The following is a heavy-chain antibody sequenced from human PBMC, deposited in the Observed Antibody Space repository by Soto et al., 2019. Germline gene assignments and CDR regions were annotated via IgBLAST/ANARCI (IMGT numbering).Heavy chain of an antibody. D-gene: IGHD3-16*01. CDR3: ARAPHAPGSHDDAFDI. J-gene: IGHJ3*02. CDR1: GYSCGSHY. CDR2: INPSIEDT. Sequence: ASVKVSCKTSGYSCGSHYIHWVRQAPGQGLEGMGIINPSIEDTTYEQNLQGRVAMTRDTSTSTVYMEVSSLRSDDTAVYYCARAPHAPGSHDDAFDIWG. V-gene: IGHV1-46*01.